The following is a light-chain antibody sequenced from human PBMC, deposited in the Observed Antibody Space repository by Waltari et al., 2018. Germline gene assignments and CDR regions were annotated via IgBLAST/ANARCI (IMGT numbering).Light chain of an antibody. CDR1: QSITSS. Sequence: DIQMTQSPSSLSASVGDRVTITCRASQSITSSLNWYQQRPGKAPKLLIYAASSLQSGVPSRFSGSGSATDFTLTINSLQPEDFATYYCQQSHSSPLTFGGGTKVEN. CDR2: AAS. J-gene: IGKJ4*01. CDR3: QQSHSSPLT. V-gene: IGKV1-39*01.